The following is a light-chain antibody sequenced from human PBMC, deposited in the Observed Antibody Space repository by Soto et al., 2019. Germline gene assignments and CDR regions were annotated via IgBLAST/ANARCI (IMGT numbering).Light chain of an antibody. CDR1: QGISNW. Sequence: DFQMTQSACAVSGSVGDRQGITCRGRQGISNWLAWYQHKPGRAPKLLIYAASSLQSGVSSRFIGSRSGTDFTLTISSLHPEDFATYYCQHGNSFPFTFGPGSKVDIK. CDR3: QHGNSFPFT. CDR2: AAS. V-gene: IGKV1D-12*01. J-gene: IGKJ3*01.